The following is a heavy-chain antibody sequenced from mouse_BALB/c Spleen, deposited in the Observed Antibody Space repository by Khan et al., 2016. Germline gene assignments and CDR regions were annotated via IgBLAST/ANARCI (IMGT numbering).Heavy chain of an antibody. D-gene: IGHD2-1*01. J-gene: IGHJ1*01. Sequence: VQLQQSGPDLVKPGASVKISCTASGYSFTGYYIHWVKQSHGKSLEWIGRINPNNGGTSYTPKLKGKAVLTEDKSSSTAYMQLRSLTFEDSAVYDCVRWGNYEDFDVWGAGTTVTVSS. CDR3: VRWGNYEDFDV. CDR1: GYSFTGYY. CDR2: INPNNGGT. V-gene: IGHV1-26*01.